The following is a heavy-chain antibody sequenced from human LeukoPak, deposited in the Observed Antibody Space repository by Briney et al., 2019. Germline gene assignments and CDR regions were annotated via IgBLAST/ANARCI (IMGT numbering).Heavy chain of an antibody. Sequence: SETLSLTCTVSGGSISSSSYYWGWTRQPPGKGLEWIGSIYYSGSTYSNPSLQSRVTISVDTSKNQFSLKLSSVTAADTAVYYCARSRVVVVVAARTSSFDYWGQGTLVTVSS. CDR1: GGSISSSSYY. CDR2: IYYSGST. CDR3: ARSRVVVVVAARTSSFDY. D-gene: IGHD2-15*01. V-gene: IGHV4-39*01. J-gene: IGHJ4*02.